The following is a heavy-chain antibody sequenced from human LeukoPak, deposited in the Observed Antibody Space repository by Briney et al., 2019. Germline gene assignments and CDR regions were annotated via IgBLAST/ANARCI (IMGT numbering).Heavy chain of an antibody. D-gene: IGHD4-11*01. CDR1: GGSISSSSDY. V-gene: IGHV4-39*01. CDR2: IYYSGST. CDR3: ARGKALTTVT. Sequence: PSETLSLTCAVSGGSISSSSDYWGWIRQPPGKGLEWIGTIYYSGSTYYNPSLKSRVTISVDTSKNQFSLNLSSVTAADTAVYYCARGKALTTVTWGQGTLVTVSS. J-gene: IGHJ5*02.